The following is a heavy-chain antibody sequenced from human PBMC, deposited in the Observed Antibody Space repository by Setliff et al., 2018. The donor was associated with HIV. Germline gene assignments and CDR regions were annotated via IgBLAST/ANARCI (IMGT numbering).Heavy chain of an antibody. Sequence: SETLSLTCTVSGGSITTYYWSWIRQHAGKGLEWIGHIYPTGSTDYNPSLKSRVTMSIDTSKNQFSLKLSSMTAADTALYYCAREVDNPRDAFDIWAQGTMVTVSS. CDR1: GGSITTYY. V-gene: IGHV4-4*07. CDR2: IYPTGST. CDR3: AREVDNPRDAFDI. J-gene: IGHJ3*02.